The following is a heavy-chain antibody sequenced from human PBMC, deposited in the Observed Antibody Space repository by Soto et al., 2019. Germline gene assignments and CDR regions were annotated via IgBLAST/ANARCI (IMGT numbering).Heavy chain of an antibody. CDR2: ISWNSGSI. Sequence: GGSLRLSCAASGFTFDDYAMHWVRQAPGKGLEWVSGISWNSGSIGYADSVKGRFTISRDNAKNSLYLQMNSLRAEDTALYYCAKGSGVSDVWGQRTTDTGSS. D-gene: IGHD3-10*01. V-gene: IGHV3-9*01. CDR3: AKGSGVSDV. J-gene: IGHJ6*02. CDR1: GFTFDDYA.